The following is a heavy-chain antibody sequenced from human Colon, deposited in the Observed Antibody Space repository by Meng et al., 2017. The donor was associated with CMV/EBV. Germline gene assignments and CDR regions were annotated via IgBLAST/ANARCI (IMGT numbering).Heavy chain of an antibody. D-gene: IGHD6-19*01. CDR3: ARDPRGGLADY. CDR1: GFIFSVFE. J-gene: IGHJ4*02. Sequence: GGSLRLSCAASGFIFSVFEMNWVRQAPGKGLEWVSSISGSGATIHYADSVKGRFIISRDNAKGSLYLQMNSLRAEDTSVYYCARDPRGGLADYWGQGTLVTVSS. CDR2: ISGSGATI. V-gene: IGHV3-48*03.